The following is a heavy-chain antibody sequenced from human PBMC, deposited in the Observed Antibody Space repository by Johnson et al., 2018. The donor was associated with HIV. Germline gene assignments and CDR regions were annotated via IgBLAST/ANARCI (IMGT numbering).Heavy chain of an antibody. CDR1: GFTFDDYG. D-gene: IGHD2-15*01. V-gene: IGHV3-9*01. J-gene: IGHJ3*02. CDR3: ARRGVVDDAFDI. Sequence: VQLVESGGGVVRPGGSLRLSCAASGFTFDDYGMQWVRQAPGKGLEWVSGICWNRGSIGYAGSVKGRFTISRDNARNSLYLQMNSLGAEDTALYYCARRGVVDDAFDIWGQGTMVTVSS. CDR2: ICWNRGSI.